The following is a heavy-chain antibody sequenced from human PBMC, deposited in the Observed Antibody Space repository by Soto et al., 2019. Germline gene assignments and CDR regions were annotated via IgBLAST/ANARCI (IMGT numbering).Heavy chain of an antibody. Sequence: QVQLVQSGTEAKKPGASVKVYCRTSGYTFMSHGISWLRQAPGQGLEWMAWISAYNVKTSYSQKLQGRVLLTTDTSTRTAYMELRSLRSDAKAVYYCARDKLEMATIFDHCGQGTLVAVS. V-gene: IGHV1-18*01. J-gene: IGHJ4*01. D-gene: IGHD3-10*01. CDR2: ISAYNVKT. CDR3: ARDKLEMATIFDH. CDR1: GYTFMSHG.